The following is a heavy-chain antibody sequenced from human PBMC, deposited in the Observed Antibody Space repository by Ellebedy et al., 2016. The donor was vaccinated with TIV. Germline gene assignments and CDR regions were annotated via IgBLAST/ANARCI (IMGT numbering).Heavy chain of an antibody. J-gene: IGHJ5*02. Sequence: PGGSLRLSCKASGYSFTSYWIAWVRQRPGKGLEWMGIIYGGDTDTKYSPAFQGQVTIPAVKSISTAYLQWSSLKASDTAMYYSARRGSRGESYYNPDWFDPWGQGTLVTVSS. V-gene: IGHV5-51*01. CDR2: IYGGDTDT. D-gene: IGHD3-10*01. CDR3: ARRGSRGESYYNPDWFDP. CDR1: GYSFTSYW.